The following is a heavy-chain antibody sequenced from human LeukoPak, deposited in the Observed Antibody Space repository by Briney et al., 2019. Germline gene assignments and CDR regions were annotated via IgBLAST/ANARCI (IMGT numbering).Heavy chain of an antibody. Sequence: SETLSLTCTVSGGSISSSSYYWGWIRQPPGKGLEWIGSIYYSGSTNYNPSLKSRVTISADTSKNQFSLKLSSVTAADTAVYYCARVARRARVVHNQGLFDYWGQGTLVTVSS. CDR2: IYYSGST. V-gene: IGHV4-39*07. J-gene: IGHJ4*02. CDR1: GGSISSSSYY. CDR3: ARVARRARVVHNQGLFDY. D-gene: IGHD3-3*01.